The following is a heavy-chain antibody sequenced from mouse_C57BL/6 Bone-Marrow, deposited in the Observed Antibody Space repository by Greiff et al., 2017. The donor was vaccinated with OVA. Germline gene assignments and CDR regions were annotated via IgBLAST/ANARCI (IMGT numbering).Heavy chain of an antibody. D-gene: IGHD1-1*01. CDR1: GYTFTSYG. CDR2: IYPRSGNT. Sequence: QVQLQQSGAELARPGASVKLSCKASGYTFTSYGISWVKQRTGQGLEWIGEIYPRSGNTYYNEKFKGKATLTADKSSSTAYMELRSLTSEDSAVYFGARRYYGGAGYFDVWGTGTTVTVSS. CDR3: ARRYYGGAGYFDV. J-gene: IGHJ1*03. V-gene: IGHV1-81*01.